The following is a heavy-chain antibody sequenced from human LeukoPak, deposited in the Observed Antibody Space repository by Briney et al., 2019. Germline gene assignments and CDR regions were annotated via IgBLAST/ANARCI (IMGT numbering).Heavy chain of an antibody. CDR2: INDDGSST. CDR3: ARKAGHGYGMDV. CDR1: GFTFKNYW. J-gene: IGHJ6*02. Sequence: GGSLRLSCAASGFTFKNYWMHWVRQAPGKGPVWVSRINDDGSSTSYADSVKGRFTISIDNAKNTVYLQMNSLRAEDTAVYYCARKAGHGYGMDVWGQGTTVTVSS. V-gene: IGHV3-74*01. D-gene: IGHD6-19*01.